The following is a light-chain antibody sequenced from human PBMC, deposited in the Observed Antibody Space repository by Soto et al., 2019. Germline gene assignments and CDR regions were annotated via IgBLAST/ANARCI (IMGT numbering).Light chain of an antibody. Sequence: DIQMTQSPSSLSASVGDRVTITCRASQAINNYLAWFQQEPGKAPKSLIYAASRVQSGVPSRFSGSGSGTDFTITISSLQPEDFATYYCQQYDTYPLTFGGGTKVEIK. CDR1: QAINNY. V-gene: IGKV1-16*01. CDR2: AAS. CDR3: QQYDTYPLT. J-gene: IGKJ4*01.